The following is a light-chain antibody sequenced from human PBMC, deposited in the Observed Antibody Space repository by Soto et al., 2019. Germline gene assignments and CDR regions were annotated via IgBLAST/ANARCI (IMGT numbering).Light chain of an antibody. CDR3: QQRNMWPPVT. CDR1: QSISSY. V-gene: IGKV1-39*01. CDR2: AAS. J-gene: IGKJ5*01. Sequence: DIQMTQSPSSLSASVGDRVTITCRASQSISSYLNWYQQKPGKAPKVLIYAASSLQSGVPSRFSGSGSGTDFTLTISSLEPEDSAVYYCQQRNMWPPVTFGQGTPLEIK.